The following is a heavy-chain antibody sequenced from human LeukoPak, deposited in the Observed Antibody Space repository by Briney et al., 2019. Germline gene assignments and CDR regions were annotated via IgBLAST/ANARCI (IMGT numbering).Heavy chain of an antibody. J-gene: IGHJ4*02. V-gene: IGHV1-18*01. CDR3: ARDSLRSYYFDY. Sequence: ASVKVSCKASGYTFTSYGISWVRQAPGQGLEWMGWISAYNGNTNYAQKLQGRVTMTTDTSASTAYMELGSLRSDDTAVYYCARDSLRSYYFDYWGQGTLVTVSS. CDR1: GYTFTSYG. D-gene: IGHD4-17*01. CDR2: ISAYNGNT.